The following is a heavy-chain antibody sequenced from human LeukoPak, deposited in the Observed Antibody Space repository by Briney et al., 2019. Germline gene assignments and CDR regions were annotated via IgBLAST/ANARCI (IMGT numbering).Heavy chain of an antibody. CDR3: AREPFDY. CDR1: GGSISSYY. V-gene: IGHV4-39*07. Sequence: SETLSLTCTVSGGSISSYYWGWIRQPPGKGLEWIGSIYYSGSTYYNPSLKSRVTISVDTSKNHFSLNLSSVTAADTAVYYCAREPFDYWGQGTLVTVSS. CDR2: IYYSGST. J-gene: IGHJ4*02.